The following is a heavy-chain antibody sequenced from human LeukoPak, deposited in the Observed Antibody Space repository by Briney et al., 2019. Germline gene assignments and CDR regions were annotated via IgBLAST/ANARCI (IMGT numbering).Heavy chain of an antibody. CDR2: ISSSSSYI. V-gene: IGHV3-21*01. CDR3: ARDAPLYYYILTGYLLGGYFDY. CDR1: GFTFSSYS. J-gene: IGHJ4*02. Sequence: PGGSLRLSCAASGFTFSSYSMNWVRQAPGKGLEWVSSISSSSSYIYYADSVKGRFTISRDNAKNSLYLQMNSLRAEDTAVYYCARDAPLYYYILTGYLLGGYFDYWGQGTLVTFSS. D-gene: IGHD3-9*01.